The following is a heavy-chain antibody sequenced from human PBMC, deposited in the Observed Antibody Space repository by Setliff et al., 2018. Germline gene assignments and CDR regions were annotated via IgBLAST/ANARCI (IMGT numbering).Heavy chain of an antibody. D-gene: IGHD4-17*01. CDR2: ISYSGTP. V-gene: IGHV4-39*01. J-gene: IGHJ4*02. CDR1: DDSFTRSRYY. Sequence: PSETLSLTCTVSDDSFTRSRYYWGWIRQAPGSGLEWIGSISYSGTPYYNASVESRVTISIDTSRNQFSLKLSSVTAADTAVYYCARFYGDYQFDYWGQGTLVTVSS. CDR3: ARFYGDYQFDY.